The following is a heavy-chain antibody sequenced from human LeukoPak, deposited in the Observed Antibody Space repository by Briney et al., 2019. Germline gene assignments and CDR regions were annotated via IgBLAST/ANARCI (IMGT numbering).Heavy chain of an antibody. CDR1: GFTFSSYS. J-gene: IGHJ4*02. CDR2: ISSSSTYI. Sequence: PGGSLRLSCAASGFTFSSYSMNWVRQAPGKGLEWVSSISSSSTYIYYADSVKGRYTISRDNAKNPLYLQMNNLRAEDTAVYYCATVPGDYWGQGTLVTVSS. V-gene: IGHV3-21*01. D-gene: IGHD3-10*01. CDR3: ATVPGDY.